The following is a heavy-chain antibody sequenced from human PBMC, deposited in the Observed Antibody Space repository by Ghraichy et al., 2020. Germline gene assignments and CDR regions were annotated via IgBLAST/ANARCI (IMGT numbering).Heavy chain of an antibody. CDR3: ATDSPSEY. CDR2: ISRSGGTT. Sequence: GESLNISCAASGLTFSNYAMSWVRQAAGKGLEWVSYISRSGGTTYYADSVKGRFTISRDKSKNTLYLQMNSLRAEDTALYYCATDSPSEYWGQGTLVTVSS. J-gene: IGHJ4*02. CDR1: GLTFSNYA. V-gene: IGHV3-23*01.